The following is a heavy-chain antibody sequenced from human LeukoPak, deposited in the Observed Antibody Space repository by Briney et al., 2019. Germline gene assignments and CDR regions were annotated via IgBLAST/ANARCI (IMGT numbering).Heavy chain of an antibody. CDR3: ARHIRWYFDL. D-gene: IGHD3-10*01. V-gene: IGHV1-46*01. J-gene: IGHJ2*01. CDR1: GYTFISYY. Sequence: APVKVSCKASGYTFISYYMHWVRQAPGQGLEWMGIINPSGGSTSYAQKFQGRVTMTRDTSTSTVYMELSSLRSEDTAVYYCARHIRWYFDLWGRGTLATVSS. CDR2: INPSGGST.